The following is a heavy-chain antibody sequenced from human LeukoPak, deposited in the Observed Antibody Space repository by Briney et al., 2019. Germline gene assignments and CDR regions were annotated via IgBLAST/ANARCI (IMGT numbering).Heavy chain of an antibody. CDR3: ARSAYDSSGYYYEDYYGMDV. CDR2: IWYDGSNK. D-gene: IGHD3-22*01. V-gene: IGHV3-33*08. Sequence: GGSLRLSCAASGFTFSNAWMSWVRQAPGKGLEWVAVIWYDGSNKYYADSVKGRFTISRDNSKNTLYLQMNSLRAEDTAVYYCARSAYDSSGYYYEDYYGMDVWGQGTTVTVSS. CDR1: GFTFSNAW. J-gene: IGHJ6*02.